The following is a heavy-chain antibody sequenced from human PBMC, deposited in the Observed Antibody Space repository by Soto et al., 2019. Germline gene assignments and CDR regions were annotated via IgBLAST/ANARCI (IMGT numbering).Heavy chain of an antibody. CDR2: ISSIGST. J-gene: IGHJ6*02. D-gene: IGHD3-9*01. V-gene: IGHV4-30-4*01. Sequence: QVQLQESGPGLVKPSQTLSLTCTVSGGSISSGDYFWSWIRQSPGKGLEWIGYISSIGSTYYNPSLKSRVSLSRDTSKNQFSTKLSSVTTTDTAVYYCARGLVIRPYYYHGMDVWGQGTTVTVSS. CDR3: ARGLVIRPYYYHGMDV. CDR1: GGSISSGDYF.